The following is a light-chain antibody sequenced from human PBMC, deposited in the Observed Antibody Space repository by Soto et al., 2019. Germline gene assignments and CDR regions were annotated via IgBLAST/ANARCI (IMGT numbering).Light chain of an antibody. V-gene: IGLV1-36*01. Sequence: QSVLTQPPSVSEAPRQRVTISCSGSRSNVRNNAVNWYQQVPGKAPRLLIYYDDLLPSGVSDRFSGSKSGTSASLAISGLQSEDEADYYCAAWDESLNGVVFGGGTKLTVL. J-gene: IGLJ2*01. CDR1: RSNVRNNA. CDR2: YDD. CDR3: AAWDESLNGVV.